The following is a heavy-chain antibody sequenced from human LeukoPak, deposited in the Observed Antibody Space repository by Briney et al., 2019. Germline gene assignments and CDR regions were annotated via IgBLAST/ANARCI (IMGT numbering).Heavy chain of an antibody. D-gene: IGHD6-13*01. J-gene: IGHJ4*02. CDR2: ISGDGGDT. CDR3: AKSGRTGITAADLDY. Sequence: GGSLRLSCAASGFTFSSYAMNWVRQAPGKGLEWVSTISGDGGDTHYADSVRGRFTISRANSKNTLFMQMSSLRAEDTAVYYCAKSGRTGITAADLDYWGQGTLVTVSS. CDR1: GFTFSSYA. V-gene: IGHV3-23*01.